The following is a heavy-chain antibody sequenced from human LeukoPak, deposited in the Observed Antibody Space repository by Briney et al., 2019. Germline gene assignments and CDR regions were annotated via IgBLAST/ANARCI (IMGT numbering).Heavy chain of an antibody. Sequence: ASVKVSCKASGYTFNDYSVHWVRQAPGQGLEWMGWMNSKSGGTDSAQNFKGRVTMTRDTSISTAFMELSSLRPDDTAIYYCARGRTYTSIYKSYFYGMDVWGQGTTVTVSS. V-gene: IGHV1-2*02. D-gene: IGHD5/OR15-5a*01. CDR2: MNSKSGGT. J-gene: IGHJ6*02. CDR3: ARGRTYTSIYKSYFYGMDV. CDR1: GYTFNDYS.